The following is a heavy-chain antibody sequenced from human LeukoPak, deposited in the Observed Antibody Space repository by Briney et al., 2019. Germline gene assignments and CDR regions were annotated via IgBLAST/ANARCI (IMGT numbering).Heavy chain of an antibody. CDR2: INWNGGST. CDR1: GFTFDDYG. V-gene: IGHV3-20*04. J-gene: IGHJ3*02. CDR3: AREAYCSGGSCYSGRAFDI. D-gene: IGHD2-15*01. Sequence: GGSLRLFCAASGFTFDDYGMSWVRQAPGKGLEWVSGINWNGGSTGYADSVKGRFTISRDNAKNSLYLQMNSLRAEDTALYYCAREAYCSGGSCYSGRAFDIWGQGTMVTVSS.